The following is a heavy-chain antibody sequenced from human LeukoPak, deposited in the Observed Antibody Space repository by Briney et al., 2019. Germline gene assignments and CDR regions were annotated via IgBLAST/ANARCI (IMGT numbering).Heavy chain of an antibody. D-gene: IGHD7-27*01. CDR3: TKTGGPWD. J-gene: IGHJ4*02. CDR1: GFTFRSYA. CDR2: ISGSGDST. Sequence: PGGSLRLSCAASGFTFRSYAMSWVRQAPGKGLEWVSAISGSGDSTYYADSVKGRFTISRDNSKNTLYLQMNSLRVEDTAMYYCTKTGGPWDWGQGTLVTVSS. V-gene: IGHV3-23*01.